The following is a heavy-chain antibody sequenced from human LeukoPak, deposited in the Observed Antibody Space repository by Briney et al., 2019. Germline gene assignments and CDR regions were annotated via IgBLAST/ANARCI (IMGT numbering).Heavy chain of an antibody. Sequence: GESLKISWKGSGYNFTNYWISWVRQMPGKGLEWMGRIDPSDSYTNYSPSFQGHVTISADNYISTAYLQCSSLKASDTAMYYCARLVGGTVDYWGQGTLVTVSS. CDR1: GYNFTNYW. CDR3: ARLVGGTVDY. D-gene: IGHD1-26*01. CDR2: IDPSDSYT. V-gene: IGHV5-10-1*01. J-gene: IGHJ4*02.